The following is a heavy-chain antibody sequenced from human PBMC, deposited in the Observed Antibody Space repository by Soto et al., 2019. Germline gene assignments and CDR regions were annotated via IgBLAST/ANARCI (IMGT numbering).Heavy chain of an antibody. CDR2: IYYSGST. CDR1: GGSISSSSYY. CDR3: ARLLGSWYYDSSGYYSSNWFDP. V-gene: IGHV4-39*01. J-gene: IGHJ5*02. D-gene: IGHD3-22*01. Sequence: SETLSLTCTVSGGSISSSSYYWGWIRQPPGKGLEWIGSIYYSGSTYYNPSLKSRVTISVDTSKNQCSLKLSSVTAADTAVYYCARLLGSWYYDSSGYYSSNWFDPWGQGTLVTVSS.